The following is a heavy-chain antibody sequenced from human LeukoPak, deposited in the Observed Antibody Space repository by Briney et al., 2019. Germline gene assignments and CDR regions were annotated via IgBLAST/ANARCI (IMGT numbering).Heavy chain of an antibody. Sequence: GSRRLSCAASGFTFSSYAMSWVRQAPGKGLEWVSAISGSGGSTYYADSVKGRFTISRDNSKNTLYLQMNSLRVEDTAVYYCAKGTGYSSGWYDYWGQGTLVTVSS. CDR1: GFTFSSYA. V-gene: IGHV3-23*01. CDR2: ISGSGGST. CDR3: AKGTGYSSGWYDY. D-gene: IGHD6-19*01. J-gene: IGHJ4*02.